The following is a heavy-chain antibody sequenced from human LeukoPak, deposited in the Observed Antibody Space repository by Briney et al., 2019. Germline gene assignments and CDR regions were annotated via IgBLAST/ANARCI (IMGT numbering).Heavy chain of an antibody. CDR3: ARAPGIAVPGSKNYFDY. Sequence: KPSQTLSLTCAISGDSVSSNSAAWNWIRQSPSRGLEWLGRTYYRSKWYNDYAVSVKSRITINPDTSKNQFSLQLKSVTPEDTAVYYCARAPGIAVPGSKNYFDYWGQGTLVTVSS. CDR1: GDSVSSNSAA. V-gene: IGHV6-1*01. D-gene: IGHD6-19*01. J-gene: IGHJ4*02. CDR2: TYYRSKWYN.